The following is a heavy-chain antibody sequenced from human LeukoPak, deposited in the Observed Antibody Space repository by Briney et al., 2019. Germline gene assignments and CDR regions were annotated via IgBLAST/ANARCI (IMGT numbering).Heavy chain of an antibody. CDR3: AKDLGRGKSGGFDY. CDR2: ISGSGSDT. J-gene: IGHJ4*02. CDR1: GFTFSSYA. Sequence: AGGSLRLSCAASGFTFSSYAMTWVRQAPGRGLDWVSAISGSGSDTYYADSVKGRFTVSRDNSKNTLYLQMNSLRAADTAVYYCAKDLGRGKSGGFDYWGQGTLVTVSS. D-gene: IGHD1-26*01. V-gene: IGHV3-23*01.